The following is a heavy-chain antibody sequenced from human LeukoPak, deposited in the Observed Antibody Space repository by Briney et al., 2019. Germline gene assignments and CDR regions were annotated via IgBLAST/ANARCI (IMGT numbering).Heavy chain of an antibody. CDR3: ARLTSTCSGGSCYQYYFDY. Sequence: SETLSLTCTVSGGSISSSSYYWGWIRQPPGKGLEWIGSIYYSGSSYYNPSLKSRLTMSVDTSKNQFSLKLSSVTAADTAVYFCARLTSTCSGGSCYQYYFDYWGQGTLVTVSS. CDR2: IYYSGSS. CDR1: GGSISSSSYY. V-gene: IGHV4-39*01. J-gene: IGHJ4*02. D-gene: IGHD2-15*01.